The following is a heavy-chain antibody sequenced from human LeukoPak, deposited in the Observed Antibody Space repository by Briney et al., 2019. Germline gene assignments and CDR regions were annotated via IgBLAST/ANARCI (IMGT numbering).Heavy chain of an antibody. CDR2: IYYSGST. V-gene: IGHV4-38-2*02. Sequence: SETLSLTCIVSGYSISSGYYWGWIRQSPGKGLEWIGSIYYSGSTYYNPSLKSRVTISVDTSKNQFSLKLSSVTAADTAVYYCARDPVTIFGVVIVHDAFDIWGQGTMVTVSS. D-gene: IGHD3-3*01. CDR3: ARDPVTIFGVVIVHDAFDI. J-gene: IGHJ3*02. CDR1: GYSISSGYY.